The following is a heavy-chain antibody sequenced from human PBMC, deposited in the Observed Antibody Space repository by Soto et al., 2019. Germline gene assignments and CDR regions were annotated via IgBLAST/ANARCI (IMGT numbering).Heavy chain of an antibody. Sequence: SETLSLTCAVCGGSFSGYCWSWLRQPPGKGLEWIGEINHSGSTNSNPSLKSRCTISVGTSKNQFSLKLRSVTAADTAVYYCARGGGRVVAATRQYNWFDPWGQGNLVT. D-gene: IGHD2-15*01. J-gene: IGHJ5*02. V-gene: IGHV4-34*01. CDR2: INHSGST. CDR1: GGSFSGYC. CDR3: ARGGGRVVAATRQYNWFDP.